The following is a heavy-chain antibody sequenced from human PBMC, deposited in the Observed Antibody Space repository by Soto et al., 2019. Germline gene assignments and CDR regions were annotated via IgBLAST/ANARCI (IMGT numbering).Heavy chain of an antibody. D-gene: IGHD3-9*01. CDR3: GRLEGLATISYYFDY. Sequence: QLQLQESGPGLVKPSETLSLTCTVSGGSVSSSSYYWGWVRQPPGKVLEWIGGVYYSGSTYYNPSLERRVTISVDKSKNQFSLKPMSLSAADTAVYYCGRLEGLATISYYFDYWGQGALVTVSS. CDR1: GGSVSSSSYY. CDR2: VYYSGST. J-gene: IGHJ4*02. V-gene: IGHV4-39*01.